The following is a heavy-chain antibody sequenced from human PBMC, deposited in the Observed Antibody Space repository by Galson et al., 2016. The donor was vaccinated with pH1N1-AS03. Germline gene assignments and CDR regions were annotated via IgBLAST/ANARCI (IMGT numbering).Heavy chain of an antibody. CDR1: GSTINNNY. CDR2: IYGGGDT. CDR3: AREPWGSTQGEY. D-gene: IGHD3-16*01. J-gene: IGHJ4*02. Sequence: SLRLSCAASGSTINNNYMSWVRQAPGKGLEWVSVIYGGGDTFYADSVKGRFTISRDNSKNTVYLQMNSLRVEDTAVYYCAREPWGSTQGEYWGQGTLVTVSS. V-gene: IGHV3-53*01.